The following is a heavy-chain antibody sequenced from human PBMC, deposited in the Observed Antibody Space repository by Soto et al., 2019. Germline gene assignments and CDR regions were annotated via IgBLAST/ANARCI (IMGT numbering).Heavy chain of an antibody. Sequence: PSETLSLTCTVSGGSISSSSYYWGWIRQPPGKGLEWIGSIYYSGSTYYNPSLKSRVTISVDTSKNQFSLKLSSVTAADTAVYYCARQRVVVAAANWFGPWGQGTLVTVSS. CDR1: GGSISSSSYY. CDR2: IYYSGST. V-gene: IGHV4-39*01. D-gene: IGHD2-15*01. CDR3: ARQRVVVAAANWFGP. J-gene: IGHJ5*02.